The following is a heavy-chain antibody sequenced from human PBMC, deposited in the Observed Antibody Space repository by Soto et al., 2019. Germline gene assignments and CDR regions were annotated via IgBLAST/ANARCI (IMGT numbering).Heavy chain of an antibody. CDR2: IYWDDDK. Sequence: QITLKESGPTLVKPTQTLTLTCTFSGFSLSTSAVGVGWIRQPPGKALEWLALIYWDDDKRYSPSLKSRLTIXXDXSXXQVVLTMTNMDPVDTATYYCVHRLPRRSGGSCYDYWGQGTLVTVSS. J-gene: IGHJ4*02. CDR3: VHRLPRRSGGSCYDY. D-gene: IGHD2-15*01. V-gene: IGHV2-5*02. CDR1: GFSLSTSAVG.